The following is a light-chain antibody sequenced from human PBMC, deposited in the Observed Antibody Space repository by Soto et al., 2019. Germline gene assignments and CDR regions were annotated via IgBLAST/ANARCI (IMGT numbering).Light chain of an antibody. J-gene: IGLJ1*01. CDR2: EVN. CDR3: SSYAGSNNYV. Sequence: QSVLPQPPSASGSPGQSVTISCTGTRSDVGGYNYVSWYQQHPGKAPKLMIYEVNQRPSGVPDRFSGSKSGNTASLTVSGLQAEDEADYYCSSYAGSNNYVFGTGTKVTVL. V-gene: IGLV2-8*01. CDR1: RSDVGGYNY.